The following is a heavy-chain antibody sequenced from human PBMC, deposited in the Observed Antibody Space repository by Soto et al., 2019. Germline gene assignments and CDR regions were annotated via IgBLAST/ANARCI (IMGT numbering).Heavy chain of an antibody. CDR3: ARDAGTGLDY. V-gene: IGHV4-30-2*01. Sequence: PSETLSLTCAVSGGSISSGGYSWSWIRQPPGKGLEWIGYIYHSGSTYYNPSLKSRVTISVDRSKNQFSLKLSSVTAADTAVYYCARDAGTGLDYWGQGTLVTVSS. CDR1: GGSISSGGYS. CDR2: IYHSGST. J-gene: IGHJ4*02. D-gene: IGHD1-7*01.